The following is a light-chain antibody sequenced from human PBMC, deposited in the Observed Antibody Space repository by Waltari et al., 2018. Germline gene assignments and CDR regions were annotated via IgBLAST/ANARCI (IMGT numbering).Light chain of an antibody. CDR3: VLCMGGGSSEV. CDR1: SVSVSTRHF. J-gene: IGLJ1*01. V-gene: IGLV8-61*01. CDR2: NTK. Sequence: QTVVTQEPSFSVSPGGTVTLTCCLSSVSVSTRHFPSWYQQTPGQAPRTLINNTKIRVWGVPERFSGSIVGNRAALTITGAQADDESDYYGVLCMGGGSSEVFGSGTRVTVL.